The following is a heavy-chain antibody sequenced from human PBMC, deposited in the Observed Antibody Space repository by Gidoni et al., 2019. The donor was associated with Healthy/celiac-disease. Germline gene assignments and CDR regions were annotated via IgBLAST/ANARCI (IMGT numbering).Heavy chain of an antibody. V-gene: IGHV3-21*01. CDR1: GFTFSSYS. Sequence: EVQLVESGGGLVKPGGSLRLSCAASGFTFSSYSMNWVRQAPGKGLEWVSSISSSSSYIYYADSVKGRFTISRDNAKNSLYLQMNSLRAEDTAVYYCAREDSSGWYSNYWGQGTLVTVSS. CDR2: ISSSSSYI. D-gene: IGHD6-19*01. J-gene: IGHJ4*02. CDR3: AREDSSGWYSNY.